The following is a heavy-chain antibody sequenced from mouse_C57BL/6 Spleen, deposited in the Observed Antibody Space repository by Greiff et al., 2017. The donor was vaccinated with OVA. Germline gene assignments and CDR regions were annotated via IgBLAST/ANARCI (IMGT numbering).Heavy chain of an antibody. CDR2: INPNYGTT. V-gene: IGHV1-39*01. J-gene: IGHJ4*01. D-gene: IGHD1-1*01. CDR3: ARRGTTVVAPYYDAMDY. CDR1: GYSFTDYN. Sequence: LEESGPELVKPGASVKISCKASGYSFTDYNMNWVKQSNGKSLEWIGVINPNYGTTSYNQKFKGKATLTVDQSSSTAYMQLNSLTSEDSAVYYCARRGTTVVAPYYDAMDYWGQGTSVTVSS.